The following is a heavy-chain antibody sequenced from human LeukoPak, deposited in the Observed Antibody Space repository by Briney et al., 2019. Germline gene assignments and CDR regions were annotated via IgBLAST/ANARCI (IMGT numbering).Heavy chain of an antibody. V-gene: IGHV3-15*01. Sequence: GGSLRLSCAASGFIFRNAWMSWVRQAPGRGLEWVGRIKSKTDGGTTDYAAPVKGRFTVSRDDSKNTLYLQMNSLKTEDTAVYYCTTDINSGRRAFDVWGRGTLVTVSS. CDR3: TTDINSGRRAFDV. J-gene: IGHJ3*01. CDR2: IKSKTDGGTT. D-gene: IGHD3-10*01. CDR1: GFIFRNAW.